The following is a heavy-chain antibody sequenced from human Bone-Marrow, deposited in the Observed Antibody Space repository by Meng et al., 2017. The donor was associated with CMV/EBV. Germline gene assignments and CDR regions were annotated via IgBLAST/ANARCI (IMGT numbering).Heavy chain of an antibody. V-gene: IGHV1-2*02. Sequence: ASVKVSCKASGYTFTGYYMHWVRQAPGQGLEWMGWINPNSGGTNYAQKFQGRVTMTRDTSISTAYMELSRLRSDDTAVYYCAREYSSSLYYYYYGMDVWSQGTTVTVSS. CDR2: INPNSGGT. CDR3: AREYSSSLYYYYYGMDV. CDR1: GYTFTGYY. D-gene: IGHD6-6*01. J-gene: IGHJ6*02.